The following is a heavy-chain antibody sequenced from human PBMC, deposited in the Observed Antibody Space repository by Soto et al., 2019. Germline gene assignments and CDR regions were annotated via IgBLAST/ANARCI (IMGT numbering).Heavy chain of an antibody. V-gene: IGHV1-18*01. D-gene: IGHD3-22*01. Sequence: QVQLVQSGAEVKKPGASVKVSCKVSGYTFTNYGISWVRQTPGQGLEWMGWLSSYTGNTNSAQKLQGRVAVTTATSAGTAYVELRTLRADDTAVYYCARDVGHYYDGSGYQMYFDYWGQGTLVRISS. CDR3: ARDVGHYYDGSGYQMYFDY. J-gene: IGHJ4*02. CDR2: LSSYTGNT. CDR1: GYTFTNYG.